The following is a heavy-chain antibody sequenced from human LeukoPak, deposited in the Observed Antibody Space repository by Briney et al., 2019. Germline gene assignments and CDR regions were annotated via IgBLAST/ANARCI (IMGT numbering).Heavy chain of an antibody. J-gene: IGHJ4*02. Sequence: PGGSLRLSCAASGFTFSSYSMNWVRQAPGEGLEWVSSISSSSSYIYYADSVKGRFTISRDNAKNSLYLQMNSLRAEDTAVYYCARDGRWELRPFDYWGQGTLVTVSS. V-gene: IGHV3-21*01. D-gene: IGHD1-26*01. CDR2: ISSSSSYI. CDR1: GFTFSSYS. CDR3: ARDGRWELRPFDY.